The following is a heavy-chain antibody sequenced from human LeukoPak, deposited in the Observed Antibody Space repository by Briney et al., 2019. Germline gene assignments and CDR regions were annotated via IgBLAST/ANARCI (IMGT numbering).Heavy chain of an antibody. J-gene: IGHJ4*02. Sequence: GGSLRLSCAASGFTFSSYAMHWVRQAPGKGLEWEAVMSYDGSNKYYADSVKGRFTISRDNSKNTLYLQMNSLRAEDTAVYYCARDGIFYYDSSGYYYVWGQGTLVTVSS. CDR1: GFTFSSYA. D-gene: IGHD3-22*01. V-gene: IGHV3-30-3*01. CDR2: MSYDGSNK. CDR3: ARDGIFYYDSSGYYYV.